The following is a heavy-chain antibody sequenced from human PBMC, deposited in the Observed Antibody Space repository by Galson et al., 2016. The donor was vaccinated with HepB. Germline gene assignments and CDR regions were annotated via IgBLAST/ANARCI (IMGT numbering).Heavy chain of an antibody. D-gene: IGHD2-15*01. J-gene: IGHJ6*02. V-gene: IGHV3-7*02. CDR2: IEGDGSET. CDR1: GFSLSNYW. CDR3: ARLDALLCSGVSCPTYYYYNGMDI. Sequence: SLRLSCAASGFSLSNYWMDWVRQAPGKGLEWVANIEGDGSETNYVDSVKGRFTISRDNTKNSLYLEMNSLRAEDTAVYYCARLDALLCSGVSCPTYYYYNGMDIWGQGTTVTVSS.